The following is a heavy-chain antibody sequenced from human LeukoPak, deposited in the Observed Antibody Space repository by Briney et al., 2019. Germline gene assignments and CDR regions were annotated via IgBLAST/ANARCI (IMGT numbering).Heavy chain of an antibody. V-gene: IGHV3-23*01. CDR3: VSPLSIVATITDY. CDR2: ISGSGGSA. J-gene: IGHJ4*02. CDR1: GFTFSSYA. D-gene: IGHD5-12*01. Sequence: GGSLRLSCAASGFTFSSYAMSWVRQAPGKGLEWVSAISGSGGSAYYADSVKGRFTISRDNSKNTLYLQMNSLRAEDTAVYYCVSPLSIVATITDYWGQGTLVTVSS.